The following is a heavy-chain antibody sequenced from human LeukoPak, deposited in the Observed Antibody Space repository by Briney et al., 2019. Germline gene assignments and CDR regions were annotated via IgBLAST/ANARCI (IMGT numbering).Heavy chain of an antibody. CDR2: IRYDGSNK. CDR3: AKDQWFGGKESPYYFDY. V-gene: IGHV3-30*02. J-gene: IGHJ4*02. CDR1: GFTFSSYG. D-gene: IGHD3-10*01. Sequence: GGSLRLSCAASGFTFSSYGMHWVRQAPGKGLEWVAFIRYDGSNKYYADSVKGRFTISRDNSKNTLYLQMNSLRAEDTAVYYCAKDQWFGGKESPYYFDYWGQGTLVTVSS.